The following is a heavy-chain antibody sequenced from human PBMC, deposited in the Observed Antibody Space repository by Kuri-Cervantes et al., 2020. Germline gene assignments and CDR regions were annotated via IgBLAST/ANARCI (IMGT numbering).Heavy chain of an antibody. Sequence: GGSLRLSCAASGFTFDDYAMHWVRQAPGKGLEWVSGISWNSGSIGYADSVKGRFTISRDNAKNSLYLQMNSLRAEDTALYHCARDGATYYYDSSGYGDAFDIWGQGTMVTSSS. V-gene: IGHV3-9*01. D-gene: IGHD3-22*01. CDR1: GFTFDDYA. J-gene: IGHJ3*02. CDR2: ISWNSGSI. CDR3: ARDGATYYYDSSGYGDAFDI.